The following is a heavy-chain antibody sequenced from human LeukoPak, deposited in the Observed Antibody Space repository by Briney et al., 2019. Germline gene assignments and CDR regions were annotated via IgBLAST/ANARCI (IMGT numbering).Heavy chain of an antibody. CDR3: ARGSTVTSHYYYGMDV. CDR2: IRSKAYGGTT. Sequence: GRSLRLSCTASGFTFGDYAMSWFRQAPGKGLEWVGFIRSKAYGGTTEYAASVKGRFTISRDDSKSIAYLQMNSLRAEDTAVYYCARGSTVTSHYYYGMDVWGQGTTVTVSS. V-gene: IGHV3-49*03. CDR1: GFTFGDYA. D-gene: IGHD4-17*01. J-gene: IGHJ6*02.